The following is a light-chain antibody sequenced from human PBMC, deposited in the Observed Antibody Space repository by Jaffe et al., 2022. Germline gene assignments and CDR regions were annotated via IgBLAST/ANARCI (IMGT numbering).Light chain of an antibody. CDR1: SSDVGRYNY. J-gene: IGLJ3*02. CDR2: DVS. Sequence: QSALTQPASVSGSPGQSITISCTGTSSDVGRYNYVSWYQQYPGKAPKLMIYDVSSRPSGVSNRFSGSKSGNTASLTISRLQTEDEADYYCSSYTSSSTLVFGGGTKLTVL. CDR3: SSYTSSSTLV. V-gene: IGLV2-14*03.